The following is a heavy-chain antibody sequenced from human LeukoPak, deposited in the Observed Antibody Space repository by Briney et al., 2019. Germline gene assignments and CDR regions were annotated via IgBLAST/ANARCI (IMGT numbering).Heavy chain of an antibody. CDR2: INPNSGGT. V-gene: IGHV1-2*02. CDR3: ARKYSYESFDF. Sequence: ASVKVSCKASGYTFTGYYMHWVRQAPGQGLEWMGWINPNSGGTNYAQKFQGRVTMTRDTSISTAYMELSGLRSDDTAMYYCARKYSYESFDFWGQGTLVTVSS. D-gene: IGHD5-18*01. CDR1: GYTFTGYY. J-gene: IGHJ4*02.